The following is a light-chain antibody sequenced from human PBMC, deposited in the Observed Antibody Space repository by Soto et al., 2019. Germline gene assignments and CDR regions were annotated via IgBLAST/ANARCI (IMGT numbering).Light chain of an antibody. V-gene: IGLV2-14*01. CDR1: NSDVGGHNY. J-gene: IGLJ1*01. CDR3: SSFSSTSTLYV. CDR2: EVS. Sequence: QSVLTQPASVSGSPGQPITISCTGTNSDVGGHNYVSWYQHPPGKAPKLMIYEVSNRPSGVSNRFSGSKSGNTASLTISGLQAGDEADYHCSSFSSTSTLYVFGTGTKVTVL.